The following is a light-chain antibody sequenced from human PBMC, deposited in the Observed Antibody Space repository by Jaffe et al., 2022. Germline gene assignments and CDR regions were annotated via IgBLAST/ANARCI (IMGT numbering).Light chain of an antibody. CDR3: NSRDSSGNHVV. Sequence: SSELTQDPAVSVALGQTVRITCQGDSLRSYYANWYQQKSGQAPVLVIYGKNNRPSGIPDRISGSSSGNTASLTITGAQAEDEADYYCNSRDSSGNHVVFGGGTKLTVL. CDR1: SLRSYY. V-gene: IGLV3-19*01. CDR2: GKN. J-gene: IGLJ2*01.